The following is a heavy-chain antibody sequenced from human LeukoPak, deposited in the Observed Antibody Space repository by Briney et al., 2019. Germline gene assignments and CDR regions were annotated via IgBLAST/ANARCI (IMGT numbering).Heavy chain of an antibody. D-gene: IGHD2-2*02. V-gene: IGHV1-2*02. CDR1: GYTFTGYY. J-gene: IGHJ4*02. CDR2: INPNSGGT. Sequence: VASVKVSCKASGYTFTGYYMHWVRQAPGQGLEWMGWINPNSGGTNYAQKFQGRVTMTRDTSISTAYMELSRLRSDDTAVYYCARVSSGWGYCSSTSCYRDFDYWGQGTLVTVSS. CDR3: ARVSSGWGYCSSTSCYRDFDY.